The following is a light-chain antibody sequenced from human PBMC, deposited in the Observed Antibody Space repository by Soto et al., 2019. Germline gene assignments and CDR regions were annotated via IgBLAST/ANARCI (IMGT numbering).Light chain of an antibody. CDR2: GAS. Sequence: EIVLTQSPGTLSLSPGERTTLSCRASQSVSSSYLAGYQQKPGQTPRLLIYGASSRATGIPDRFSGSGSEPDFTLTISRLEPEYFAVYYRQQYGSSPPWRVGQGTKVESK. CDR1: QSVSSSY. J-gene: IGKJ1*01. V-gene: IGKV3-20*01. CDR3: QQYGSSPPWR.